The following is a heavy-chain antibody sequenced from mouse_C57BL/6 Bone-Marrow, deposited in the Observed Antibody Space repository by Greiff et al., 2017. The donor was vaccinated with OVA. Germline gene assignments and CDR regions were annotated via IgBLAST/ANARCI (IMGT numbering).Heavy chain of an antibody. J-gene: IGHJ3*01. CDR2: IDPETGGT. Sequence: QVQLKESGAELVRPGASVTLSCKASGYTFTDYEMHWVKQTPVHGLEWIGAIDPETGGTAYNQKFKGKAILTADKSSSTAYMELRSLTSEDSAVYYCTGYDGYSWFAYWGQGTLVTVSA. D-gene: IGHD2-3*01. V-gene: IGHV1-15*01. CDR1: GYTFTDYE. CDR3: TGYDGYSWFAY.